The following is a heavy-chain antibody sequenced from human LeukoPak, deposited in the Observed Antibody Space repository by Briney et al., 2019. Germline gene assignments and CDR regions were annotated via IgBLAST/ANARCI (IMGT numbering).Heavy chain of an antibody. CDR2: IIPIFGTA. CDR3: ARVKLAEDELRYFGWHLDY. D-gene: IGHD3-9*01. CDR1: GGTFSSYA. Sequence: SVKVSCEASGGTFSSYAISWVRQAPGQGLEWMGGIIPIFGTANYAQKFQGRVTITADESTSTAYMELSSLRSEDTAVYYCARVKLAEDELRYFGWHLDYWGQGTLVTVSS. J-gene: IGHJ4*02. V-gene: IGHV1-69*13.